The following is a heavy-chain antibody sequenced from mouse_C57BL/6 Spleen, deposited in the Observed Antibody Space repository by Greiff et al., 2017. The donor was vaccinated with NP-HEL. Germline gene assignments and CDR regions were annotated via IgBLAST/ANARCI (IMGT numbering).Heavy chain of an antibody. Sequence: EVQVVESGEGLVKPGGSLKLSCAASGFTFSSYAMSWVRQTPEKRLEWVAYISSGGDYIYYADTVKGRFTISRDNARNTLYLQMSSLKSEDTAMYYCTRAGGIYDGYYDAMDYWGQGTSVTVSS. J-gene: IGHJ4*01. CDR2: ISSGGDYI. CDR1: GFTFSSYA. CDR3: TRAGGIYDGYYDAMDY. D-gene: IGHD2-3*01. V-gene: IGHV5-9-1*02.